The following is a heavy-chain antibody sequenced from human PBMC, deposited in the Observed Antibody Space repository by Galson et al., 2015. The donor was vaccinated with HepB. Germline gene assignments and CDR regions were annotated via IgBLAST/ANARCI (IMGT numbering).Heavy chain of an antibody. CDR3: AREHTYCGGDCYSGFQH. V-gene: IGHV3-11*06. CDR2: ISSSSSYT. CDR1: GFTFSDYY. D-gene: IGHD2-21*02. J-gene: IGHJ1*01. Sequence: SLRLSCAASGFTFSDYYMSWIRQAPGKGLEWVSYISSSSSYTNYADSVKGRFTISRDNAKNSLYLQMNSLRAEDTAVYYCAREHTYCGGDCYSGFQHWGQGTLVTVSS.